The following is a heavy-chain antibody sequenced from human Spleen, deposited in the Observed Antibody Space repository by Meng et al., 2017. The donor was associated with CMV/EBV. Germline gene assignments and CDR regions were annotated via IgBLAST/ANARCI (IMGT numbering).Heavy chain of an antibody. Sequence: ESLKISCAVYGDSFSNYFWNWIRQPPGKGLEWIGEINNKGSTSYNPSLKSRVTTSVDTSKNQFSLKLTSVTAADTAVYYCARSNYSNTIPCSLLRADYYYGLDVWGQGTTVTVSS. J-gene: IGHJ6*02. CDR3: ARSNYSNTIPCSLLRADYYYGLDV. D-gene: IGHD4-11*01. CDR2: INNKGST. CDR1: GDSFSNYF. V-gene: IGHV4-34*01.